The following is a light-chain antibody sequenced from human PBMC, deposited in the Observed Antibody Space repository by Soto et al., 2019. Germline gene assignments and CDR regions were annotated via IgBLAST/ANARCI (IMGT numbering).Light chain of an antibody. CDR3: QQRNVWPPIT. J-gene: IGKJ5*01. CDR1: QSFDTY. Sequence: DIQLTQSPSSLSASVGDRVTITCRASQSFDTYLSWFQQKPGKAPKLLIYGASRLQSGVPSRFSGSGTGTDFTLTINSLEPEDFVVYYCQQRNVWPPITFGQGTRLEIK. CDR2: GAS. V-gene: IGKV1-39*01.